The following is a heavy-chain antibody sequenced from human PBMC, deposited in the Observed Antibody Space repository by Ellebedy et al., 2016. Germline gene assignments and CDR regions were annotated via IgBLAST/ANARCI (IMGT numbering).Heavy chain of an antibody. CDR2: MRGDGAKT. CDR1: GLTVSSFF. CDR3: RQGHYADL. D-gene: IGHD4-17*01. J-gene: IGHJ4*02. Sequence: GGSLRLSXAPSGLTVSSFFMGWVCQAPGKGLEWVSTMRGDGAKTHLADSVKGRFTISRDSSKNSVYLRMNSLRVEDTAVYYCRQGHYADLWGQGTLVTVSS. V-gene: IGHV3-23*01.